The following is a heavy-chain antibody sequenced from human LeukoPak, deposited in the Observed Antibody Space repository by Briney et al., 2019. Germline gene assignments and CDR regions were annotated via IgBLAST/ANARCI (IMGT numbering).Heavy chain of an antibody. CDR2: ISWNSGSI. J-gene: IGHJ3*02. CDR3: AKGSHAFDI. V-gene: IGHV3-9*03. Sequence: GRSLRLSCAASGITFDDYAMHWVRQVPGKGLEWVSGISWNSGSIGYADSVKGRFTISRDNAKNSLYLQMNSLRAEDMALYYCAKGSHAFDIWGQGTMVTVSS. CDR1: GITFDDYA.